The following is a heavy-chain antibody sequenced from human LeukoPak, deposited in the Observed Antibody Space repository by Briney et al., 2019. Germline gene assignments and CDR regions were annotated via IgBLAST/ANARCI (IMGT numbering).Heavy chain of an antibody. CDR1: GFTFSSYG. Sequence: PGGSLRLSCAASGFTFSSYGMHWVRQAPGKGLEWVAVISYDGSEKFYADSVKGRFTISRDNAQNSLYLQMNSLRAEDTALYYCTSERSSGHFDYWGQGTLVTVSS. D-gene: IGHD3-10*01. CDR2: ISYDGSEK. V-gene: IGHV3-30*03. J-gene: IGHJ4*02. CDR3: TSERSSGHFDY.